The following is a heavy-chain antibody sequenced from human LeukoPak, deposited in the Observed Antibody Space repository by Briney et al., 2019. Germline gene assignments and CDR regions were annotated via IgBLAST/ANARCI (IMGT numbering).Heavy chain of an antibody. D-gene: IGHD6-19*01. CDR2: IYPGDSDT. CDR1: GYSFTSYW. CDR3: ARGMYSSGWYWHGGLDAFDI. J-gene: IGHJ3*02. Sequence: PGESLKISCKGSGYSFTSYWIGWVRQMPGKGLEWMGIIYPGDSDTRYSPSFQGQVTISADKSISTVYLQWSSLKASDTAMYYCARGMYSSGWYWHGGLDAFDIWGQGTMVTVSS. V-gene: IGHV5-51*01.